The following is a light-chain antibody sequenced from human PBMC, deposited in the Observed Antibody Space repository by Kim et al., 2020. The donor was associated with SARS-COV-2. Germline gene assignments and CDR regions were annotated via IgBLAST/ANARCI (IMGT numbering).Light chain of an antibody. V-gene: IGLV1-44*01. Sequence: QSVLTQPPSASGTPGQRVTISCSGSSSNIGSNTVNWYQQLPGTAPKLLIYSNDQRPSGVPDRFSGSKSGTSASLAISGLQSEDEADYYCAPWVDSLSGPVFGGGTKLTVL. CDR3: APWVDSLSGPV. J-gene: IGLJ3*02. CDR1: SSNIGSNT. CDR2: SND.